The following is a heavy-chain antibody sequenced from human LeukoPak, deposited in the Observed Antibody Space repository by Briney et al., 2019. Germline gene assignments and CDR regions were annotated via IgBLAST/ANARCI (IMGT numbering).Heavy chain of an antibody. J-gene: IGHJ4*02. D-gene: IGHD3-9*01. Sequence: SETLSLTCTVSGGSISSYYWSWIRQPAGKGLEWIGRIYTSGSTNYNPSLKSRVTMSVDTSKNQFSLKLSSVTAADTAVYYCAGDRYDILTGYYPFDYWGQGTLVTVSS. CDR1: GGSISSYY. CDR3: AGDRYDILTGYYPFDY. V-gene: IGHV4-4*07. CDR2: IYTSGST.